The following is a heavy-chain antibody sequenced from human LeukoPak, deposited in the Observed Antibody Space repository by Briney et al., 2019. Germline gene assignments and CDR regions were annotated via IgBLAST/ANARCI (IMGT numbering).Heavy chain of an antibody. D-gene: IGHD3-22*01. V-gene: IGHV4-59*01. Sequence: PSETLSLTCTVSGGSISSYYWSWIRQPAGKGLEWIGYIYYSGSTNYNPSLKSRVTISVDTSKNQFSLKLSSVTAADTAVYYCARGGTSWYYDSSGYYYWGQGTLVTVSS. CDR2: IYYSGST. CDR3: ARGGTSWYYDSSGYYY. J-gene: IGHJ4*02. CDR1: GGSISSYY.